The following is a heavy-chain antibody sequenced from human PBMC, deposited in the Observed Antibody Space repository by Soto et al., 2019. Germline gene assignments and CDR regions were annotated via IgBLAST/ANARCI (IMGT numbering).Heavy chain of an antibody. V-gene: IGHV4-34*01. CDR1: GGSFSGYY. Sequence: SETLSLTCAVYGGSFSGYYWSWIRQPPGKGLEWIGEINHSGSTNYNPSLKSRVTISVDTSKNQFSLKLSSVTAADTAVYYCARGWGSISWYRRDYYYVMDWWGEGTKVT. CDR3: ARGWGSISWYRRDYYYVMDW. J-gene: IGHJ6*02. CDR2: INHSGST. D-gene: IGHD6-13*01.